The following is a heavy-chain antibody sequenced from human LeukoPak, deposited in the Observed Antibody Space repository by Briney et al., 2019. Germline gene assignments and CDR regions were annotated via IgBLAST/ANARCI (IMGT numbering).Heavy chain of an antibody. D-gene: IGHD3-10*01. V-gene: IGHV1-2*02. J-gene: IGHJ6*02. CDR2: INPNSGDT. Sequence: GASVEVSCKASGYTFTGYYMHWVRQAPGQGLEWMGWINPNSGDTNYAQKFQGRVTMTRDTSISTAYMELSRLRSGDTAVYYCARDPHPSSTYYYGSGYGMDVWGQGTTVTVSS. CDR3: ARDPHPSSTYYYGSGYGMDV. CDR1: GYTFTGYY.